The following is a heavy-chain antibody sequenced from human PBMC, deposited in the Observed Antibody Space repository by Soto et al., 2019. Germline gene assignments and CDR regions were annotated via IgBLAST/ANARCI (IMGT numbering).Heavy chain of an antibody. D-gene: IGHD3-10*01. V-gene: IGHV1-46*01. CDR2: INPSGGST. CDR3: AREMGRVWFGESYGMDV. CDR1: GYTFTSYY. J-gene: IGHJ6*02. Sequence: ASVKVSFKASGYTFTSYYMHWLRRAPGQGLEWMGIINPSGGSTSYAQKFQGRVTMTRDTSTSTVYMELSSLRSEDTAVYYCAREMGRVWFGESYGMDVWGQGTTVTVSS.